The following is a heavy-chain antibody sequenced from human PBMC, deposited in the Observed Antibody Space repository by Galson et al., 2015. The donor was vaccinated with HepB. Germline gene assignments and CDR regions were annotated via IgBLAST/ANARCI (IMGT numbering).Heavy chain of an antibody. CDR3: AEETDPRYCSGGSCYSFDY. D-gene: IGHD2-15*01. J-gene: IGHJ4*02. Sequence: SLRLACAASGFTCDDYAMPWVRQAPGQGLEWVSGISGNSGSIGYADSVKGRFIISRDNAKNSLYLQMNSLRAEDTALYYCAEETDPRYCSGGSCYSFDYWGQGTLVTVSS. V-gene: IGHV3-9*01. CDR1: GFTCDDYA. CDR2: ISGNSGSI.